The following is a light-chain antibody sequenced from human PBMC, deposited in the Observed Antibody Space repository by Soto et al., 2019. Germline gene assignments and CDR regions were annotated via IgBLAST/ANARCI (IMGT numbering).Light chain of an antibody. Sequence: DIQMTQSPSSLSASVGDRVTITCRASQSIRSYLNWYHQKPGKTPQLLIYGASNLQSGAPSRFTGSVSGTNFTLTISSLQPEDFATYYCQKSYTPPYTFGQGTKLEIK. V-gene: IGKV1-39*01. CDR1: QSIRSY. CDR2: GAS. CDR3: QKSYTPPYT. J-gene: IGKJ2*01.